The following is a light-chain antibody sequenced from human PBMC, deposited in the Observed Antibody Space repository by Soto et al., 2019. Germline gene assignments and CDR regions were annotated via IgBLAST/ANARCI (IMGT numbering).Light chain of an antibody. CDR2: DVS. J-gene: IGLJ2*01. Sequence: ALTQPASVSGSPGQSITISCTGTTSDVGAYNYVSWYQQHPGKAPKLMIYDVSDRPSGVSNRFSGSKSGNTASLTISGLQAEDEADYYCSSYTTRVVFGGGTKVTVL. V-gene: IGLV2-14*03. CDR1: TSDVGAYNY. CDR3: SSYTTRVV.